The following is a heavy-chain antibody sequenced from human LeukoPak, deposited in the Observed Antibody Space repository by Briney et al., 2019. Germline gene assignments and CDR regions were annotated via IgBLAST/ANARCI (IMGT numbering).Heavy chain of an antibody. CDR3: ARESTNTYGARLYSFDC. Sequence: AGGSLRLSCAASGFTFDGYPMHWVRQAPGKGVEWVSGITSNSGKLDYADSVKGRFVISRDNAKNSLFLRLNNVRAEDMALYYYARESTNTYGARLYSFDCWGQGTQVTVSS. CDR1: GFTFDGYP. D-gene: IGHD2-8*01. CDR2: ITSNSGKL. J-gene: IGHJ4*02. V-gene: IGHV3-9*03.